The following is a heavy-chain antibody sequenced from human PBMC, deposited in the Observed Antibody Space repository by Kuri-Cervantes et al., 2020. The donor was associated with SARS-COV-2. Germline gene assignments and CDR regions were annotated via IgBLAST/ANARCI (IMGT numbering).Heavy chain of an antibody. CDR1: GYTFTSYC. V-gene: IGHV1-46*01. Sequence: ASVKVSCKASGYTFTSYCMHWVRQAPGQGLEWMGIINPSGGSTSYAQKFQGRVTVTRNTSISTAYMELSGLRSEDTAVYYCARRFYGSSWYNYYYYGMDVWGQGTRSPSPQ. CDR3: ARRFYGSSWYNYYYYGMDV. CDR2: INPSGGST. D-gene: IGHD6-13*01. J-gene: IGHJ6*01.